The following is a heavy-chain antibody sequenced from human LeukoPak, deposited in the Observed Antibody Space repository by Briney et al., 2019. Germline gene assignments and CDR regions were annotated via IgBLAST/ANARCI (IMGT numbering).Heavy chain of an antibody. J-gene: IGHJ6*03. Sequence: PSETLSLTCAVYGGSFSGYYWSWIRQPPGKGLEWIGEINHSGSTNYNPSLKSRVTMSVDSSKKQFSLNLSSVTAADTAVYYCARAASGDAVDFYGSGRRFYSYYMDVWGKGTTVTISS. CDR2: INHSGST. CDR3: ARAASGDAVDFYGSGRRFYSYYMDV. D-gene: IGHD3-10*01. V-gene: IGHV4-34*01. CDR1: GGSFSGYY.